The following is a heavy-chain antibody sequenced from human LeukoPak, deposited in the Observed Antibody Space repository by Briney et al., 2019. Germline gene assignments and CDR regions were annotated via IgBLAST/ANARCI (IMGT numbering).Heavy chain of an antibody. D-gene: IGHD5-18*01. V-gene: IGHV3-53*01. CDR3: AGSAYTYGTPYYFDF. J-gene: IGHJ4*02. Sequence: GGSLRLSCAASGFTVSSNHMSWVRQAPGQGLEWVSVIYSGGSTYYADSVKGRFTISRDNSKNTLYLQMNSLRAEDTAVYYCAGSAYTYGTPYYFDFWGQGTLVTVSS. CDR1: GFTVSSNH. CDR2: IYSGGST.